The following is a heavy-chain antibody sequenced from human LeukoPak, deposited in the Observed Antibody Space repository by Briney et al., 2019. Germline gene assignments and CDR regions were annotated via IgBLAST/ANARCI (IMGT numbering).Heavy chain of an antibody. D-gene: IGHD2-2*02. CDR3: ARDTGYCSSTSCYRPVDI. J-gene: IGHJ3*02. CDR2: IYTSGST. Sequence: PSETLSLTCTVSGGSMSSGSYYWSWIRQPAGKGLEWIGRIYTSGSTNYNPSLKSRVTISVDTSKNQFSLKLSSVTAADTAVYYCARDTGYCSSTSCYRPVDIWGQGTMVTVSS. CDR1: GGSMSSGSYY. V-gene: IGHV4-61*02.